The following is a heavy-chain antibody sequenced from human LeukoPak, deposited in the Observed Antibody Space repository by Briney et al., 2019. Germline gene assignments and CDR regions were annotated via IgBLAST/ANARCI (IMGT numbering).Heavy chain of an antibody. CDR2: IRYDGSNK. V-gene: IGHV3-30*02. CDR3: AREEDYYMDV. Sequence: GGSLRLSCAASGSTFSSYGMHWVRQAPGKGLEWVAFIRYDGSNKYYADSVKGRFTISRDNSKNTLYLQMNSLRAEDTAVYYCAREEDYYMDVWGKGTTVTVSS. J-gene: IGHJ6*03. CDR1: GSTFSSYG.